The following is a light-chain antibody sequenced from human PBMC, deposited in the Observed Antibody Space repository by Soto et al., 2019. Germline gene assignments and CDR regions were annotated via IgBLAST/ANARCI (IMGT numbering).Light chain of an antibody. J-gene: IGLJ3*02. CDR3: CSYTGSYTDGM. CDR2: DVN. V-gene: IGLV2-11*01. Sequence: QSALTQPRSVSGSPGQSVTISCTGTSIDVGAYNYVSWYQHHPGKVPKLIIYDVNKRPSGVPDRFSGSKSGNTASLTISGLQAEDEAVYYCCSYTGSYTDGMFGGGTKLTVL. CDR1: SIDVGAYNY.